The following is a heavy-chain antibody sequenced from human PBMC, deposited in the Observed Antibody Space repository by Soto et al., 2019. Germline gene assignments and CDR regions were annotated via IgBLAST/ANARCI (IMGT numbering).Heavy chain of an antibody. CDR3: ARVGYSSCWHYYYGMDV. CDR2: MNPNSGNT. Sequence: QVQLVQSGAEVKKPGASVKVSCKASGYTFTSYDINWVRQATGQGLEWIGWMNPNSGNTGYAQKFQGRVTMTRNTSISTAYMELSSLRSEDTAVYYCARVGYSSCWHYYYGMDVWVQGTTVTVSS. CDR1: GYTFTSYD. V-gene: IGHV1-8*01. D-gene: IGHD6-19*01. J-gene: IGHJ6*02.